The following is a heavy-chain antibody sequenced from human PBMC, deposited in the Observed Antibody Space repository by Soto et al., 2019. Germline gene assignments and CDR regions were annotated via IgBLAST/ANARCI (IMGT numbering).Heavy chain of an antibody. CDR3: AKQWGREMATTNDY. Sequence: VQLLESGGGLVQPGGSLRLSCAASGFTFSSYAMSWVRQAPGKGLEWVSAISGSGGSTYYADSVKGRFTISRDNSKNTLYLEMNSLRAEDTAVYYCAKQWGREMATTNDYWGQGTLFTVSS. CDR2: ISGSGGST. D-gene: IGHD3-16*01. CDR1: GFTFSSYA. V-gene: IGHV3-23*01. J-gene: IGHJ4*02.